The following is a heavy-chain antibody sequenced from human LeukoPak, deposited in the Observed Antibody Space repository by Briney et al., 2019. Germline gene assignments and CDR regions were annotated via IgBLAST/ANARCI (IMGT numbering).Heavy chain of an antibody. CDR1: GFTFSSYG. CDR3: AKGGSYGFQEDAFDI. D-gene: IGHD1-26*01. J-gene: IGHJ3*02. CDR2: IWYDGSNK. Sequence: PGGSLGLSCAASGFTFSSYGMHWVRQAPGKGLEWVAVIWYDGSNKYYADSVKGRFTISRDNSKNTLYLQMNSLRAEDTAVYYCAKGGSYGFQEDAFDIWGQGTMVTVSS. V-gene: IGHV3-33*06.